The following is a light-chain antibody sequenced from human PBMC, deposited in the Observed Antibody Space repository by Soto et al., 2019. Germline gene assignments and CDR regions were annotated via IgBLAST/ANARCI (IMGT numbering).Light chain of an antibody. CDR3: QQYNNYPPIT. CDR1: QSISTH. J-gene: IGKJ5*01. V-gene: IGKV3D-15*01. CDR2: GAS. Sequence: EIVTTQSPATLSVSPGERATLSCRASQSISTHLAWYQQKPCQAPRLLIYGASTRATGIPARISGSGSGTEFTLTISSLQSEDFAVYFCQQYNNYPPITFGQGTRLEIK.